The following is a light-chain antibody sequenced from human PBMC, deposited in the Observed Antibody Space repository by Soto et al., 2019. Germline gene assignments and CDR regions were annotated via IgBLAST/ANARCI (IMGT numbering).Light chain of an antibody. Sequence: QSALTQPASVSGSPGQSITISCTGTSSDVGANKYVSWYQHHPGKAPQLIIYEVSNRPSGVSNRFSGSKSGNTASLTISGLQAEDEADYYCSSYTNIDTLVFGGGTKLTVL. V-gene: IGLV2-14*01. CDR1: SSDVGANKY. J-gene: IGLJ2*01. CDR2: EVS. CDR3: SSYTNIDTLV.